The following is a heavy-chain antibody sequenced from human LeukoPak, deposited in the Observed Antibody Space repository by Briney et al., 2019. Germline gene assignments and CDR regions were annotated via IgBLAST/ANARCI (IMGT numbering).Heavy chain of an antibody. D-gene: IGHD3-22*01. CDR2: IDGGGSSI. CDR1: GFTFNNYW. Sequence: GGSLRLSCAASGFTFNNYWIHWVRQVPGKGLVWVARIDGGGSSISHADFVKGRFSISRGNAKSTLYLQMNSLRAEDTAVYYCARGPGSSGGAYVGDYWGHGTLVTVSS. J-gene: IGHJ4*01. V-gene: IGHV3-74*01. CDR3: ARGPGSSGGAYVGDY.